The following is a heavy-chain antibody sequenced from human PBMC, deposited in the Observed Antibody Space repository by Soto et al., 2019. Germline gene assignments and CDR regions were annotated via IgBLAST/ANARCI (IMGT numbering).Heavy chain of an antibody. CDR1: GGSISSGGYY. CDR3: ARSDPSSYYYYYYYMDV. Sequence: TLSLTCTVSGGSISSGGYYWSWIRQHPGKGLEWIGYTYYSGSTYYNPSLKSRVTISVDTSKNQLSLKLSSVTAADTAVYYCARSDPSSYYYYYYYMDVWGKGTTVTVSS. J-gene: IGHJ6*03. V-gene: IGHV4-31*03. CDR2: TYYSGST. D-gene: IGHD2-21*02.